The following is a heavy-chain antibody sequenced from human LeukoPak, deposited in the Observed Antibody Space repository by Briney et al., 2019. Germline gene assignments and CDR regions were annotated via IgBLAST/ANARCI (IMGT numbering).Heavy chain of an antibody. CDR2: ISSSSSTI. J-gene: IGHJ6*02. D-gene: IGHD3-9*01. CDR1: GFTFSSYN. CDR3: ARIRLYYDILTGYYNPWGFYYGMDV. Sequence: GGSLRLSCAASGFTFSSYNMNCVRQAPGKGLEWVSYISSSSSTIYYADSVKGRFTISRDNAKNSLYLQMNSLRAEDTAVYYCARIRLYYDILTGYYNPWGFYYGMDVWGQGTTVTVSS. V-gene: IGHV3-48*01.